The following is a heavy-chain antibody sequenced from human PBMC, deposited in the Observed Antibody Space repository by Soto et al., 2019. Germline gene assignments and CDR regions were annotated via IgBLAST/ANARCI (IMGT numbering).Heavy chain of an antibody. CDR2: ISGGGDST. CDR1: GFTFSYYA. V-gene: IGHV3-23*01. J-gene: IGHJ4*02. Sequence: GGSLRLSCTASGFTFSYYAMSWVRQAPGKGLEWVSAISGGGDSTYYADSVKGRFTISRDNSKNTLYLQMNSLRAEDTAVYYCAKDYTSGWFYFDYWGRGTLVTVSS. D-gene: IGHD6-19*01. CDR3: AKDYTSGWFYFDY.